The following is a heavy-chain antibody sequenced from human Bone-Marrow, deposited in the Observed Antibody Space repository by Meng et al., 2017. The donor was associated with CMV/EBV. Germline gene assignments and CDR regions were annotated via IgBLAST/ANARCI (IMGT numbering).Heavy chain of an antibody. CDR2: INPNSGDT. J-gene: IGHJ5*02. D-gene: IGHD1-26*01. V-gene: IGHV1-2*02. Sequence: ASVKVSCKASGYTFTAYYMHWVRQAPGQGLEWMGWINPNSGDTKYVQKFQGRVTMTRDTSISTAYMELSRLTSDDTAVYYCALGRRAIGGSYYGLAWVDPWGHGTLVTVSS. CDR1: GYTFTAYY. CDR3: ALGRRAIGGSYYGLAWVDP.